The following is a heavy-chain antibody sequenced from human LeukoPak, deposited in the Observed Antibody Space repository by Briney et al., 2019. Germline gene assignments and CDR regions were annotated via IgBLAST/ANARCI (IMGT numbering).Heavy chain of an antibody. CDR2: IYSGGST. CDR3: ARRSSGSYGY. J-gene: IGHJ4*02. CDR1: GFTVSRNY. D-gene: IGHD1-26*01. V-gene: IGHV3-66*02. Sequence: GGSLRLSCAASGFTVSRNYMSWVRQAPGKGLEWVSVIYSGGSTYYADSVKGRFTISRDNSKNTLYLQMNGLRAEDTAVYYCARRSSGSYGYWGQGTLVTVSS.